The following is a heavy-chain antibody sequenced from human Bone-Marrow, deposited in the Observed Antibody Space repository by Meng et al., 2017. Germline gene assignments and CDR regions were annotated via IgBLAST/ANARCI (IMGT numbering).Heavy chain of an antibody. CDR1: GCPISSADYY. V-gene: IGHV4-30-4*01. D-gene: IGHD2-15*01. J-gene: IGHJ4*02. CDR3: ARVGACSGGSCYFRLFDY. Sequence: QVQLQESGPGLVKPSQTLSLTCTVPGCPISSADYYWSWIRQPPGKGLEWIGYIYYSGSTYYNPSLKSRVTISVDTSKNQFSLKMSSVTAADTAVYYCARVGACSGGSCYFRLFDYWGQGTLVTVSS. CDR2: IYYSGST.